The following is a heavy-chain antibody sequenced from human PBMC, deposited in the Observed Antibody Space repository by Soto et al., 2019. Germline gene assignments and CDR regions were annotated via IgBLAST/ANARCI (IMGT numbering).Heavy chain of an antibody. CDR1: GFAFCSCV. D-gene: IGHD2-21*02. CDR2: IKTSGDSI. Sequence: HGGSMRLSCAASGFAFCSCVMSWVRQAPGKGLEWVSTIKTSGDSIFYADPVKGRFTASRDDSRNTLYLQMDSLRAEDTATYYCTKDVTGDIGADYWGPGTPVTVSS. J-gene: IGHJ4*02. V-gene: IGHV3-23*01. CDR3: TKDVTGDIGADY.